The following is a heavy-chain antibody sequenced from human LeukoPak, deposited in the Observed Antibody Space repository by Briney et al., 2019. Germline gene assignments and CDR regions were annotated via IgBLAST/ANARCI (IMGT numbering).Heavy chain of an antibody. CDR1: GFTVSSNY. D-gene: IGHD5-24*01. CDR2: IYSGGST. J-gene: IGHJ6*02. CDR3: ASRDKGYYYGMDV. V-gene: IGHV3-66*01. Sequence: GGSLRLSCAASGFTVSSNYMSWVRQAPGEGLEWGSLIYSGGSTYYADSVKGRFTISRDNSKNTLYLQMNSLRAEDTAVYYCASRDKGYYYGMDVWGQGTTVTVSS.